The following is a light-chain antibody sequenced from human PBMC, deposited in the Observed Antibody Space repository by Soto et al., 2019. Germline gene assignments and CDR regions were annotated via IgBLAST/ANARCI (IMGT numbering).Light chain of an antibody. V-gene: IGKV3-15*01. CDR3: HQYYSWPPWT. Sequence: EIVLTQSPATLSLSPGERATLSCRASQSISRSLAGYQQKPRQAPRLLISDAYTRATGIPARFSGSGSGTEFTPTISSRQSEDYALYYCHQYYSWPPWTCGQGTKVDIK. CDR1: QSISRS. J-gene: IGKJ2*02. CDR2: DAY.